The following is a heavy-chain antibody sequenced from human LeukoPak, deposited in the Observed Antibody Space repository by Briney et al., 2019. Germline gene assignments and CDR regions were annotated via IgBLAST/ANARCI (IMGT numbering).Heavy chain of an antibody. CDR1: GGSISSSSYY. CDR3: VKSGGYGLIDY. CDR2: IYYTGST. J-gene: IGHJ4*02. D-gene: IGHD1-26*01. Sequence: SETLSLTCTVSGGSISSSSYYWGWIRQPPGKGLEWIGNIYYTGSTYYNASLQSRVTISIDTSKNQFSLRLNSVTAADTAMYYCVKSGGYGLIDYWGQGTLVTVSS. V-gene: IGHV4-39*01.